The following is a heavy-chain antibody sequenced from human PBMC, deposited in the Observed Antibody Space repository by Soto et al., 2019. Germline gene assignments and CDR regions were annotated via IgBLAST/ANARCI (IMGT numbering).Heavy chain of an antibody. CDR2: INAGNGNT. D-gene: IGHD6-13*01. CDR3: ARAPSWYNFDY. J-gene: IGHJ4*02. CDR1: GYTFTSYA. Sequence: QVQLVQSGAEVKKPGASVKVSCKASGYTFTSYAMHWVRQAPGQRLEWMGWINAGNGNTKYSQKFQGRVTITRDTSASTAYMELSSLRSEDTAVYYCARAPSWYNFDYWGQGTLVPVSS. V-gene: IGHV1-3*01.